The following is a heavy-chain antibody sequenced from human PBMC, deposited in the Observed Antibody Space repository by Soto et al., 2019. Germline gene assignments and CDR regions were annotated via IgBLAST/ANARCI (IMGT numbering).Heavy chain of an antibody. Sequence: PVGSLRLSGAASGFTFSGSAMHWVRQASGKGLEWVGRIRSKANSYATAYAASVKGRFTISRDDSKNTAYLQMNSLKTEDTAVYYCTSVWSGYDSYYFDYWGQGTLVTVSS. CDR2: IRSKANSYAT. J-gene: IGHJ4*02. D-gene: IGHD5-12*01. CDR3: TSVWSGYDSYYFDY. CDR1: GFTFSGSA. V-gene: IGHV3-73*01.